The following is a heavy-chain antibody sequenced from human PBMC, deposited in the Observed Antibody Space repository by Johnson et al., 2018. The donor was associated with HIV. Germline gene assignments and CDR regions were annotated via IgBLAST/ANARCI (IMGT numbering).Heavy chain of an antibody. CDR2: IHGGGSI. CDR1: EFSVSGNY. V-gene: IGHV3-66*02. CDR3: ARGNSVAARIGAFDI. Sequence: VQLVESGGGLVRPGGSLRLSCAASEFSVSGNYMTWVRQAPGKGLEWVSVIHGGGSIYYEDSVKGRFTISRDTAKNTLYLQMNNLRPEDTAVFYCARGNSVAARIGAFDIWGQGTMVTVSS. J-gene: IGHJ3*02. D-gene: IGHD6-6*01.